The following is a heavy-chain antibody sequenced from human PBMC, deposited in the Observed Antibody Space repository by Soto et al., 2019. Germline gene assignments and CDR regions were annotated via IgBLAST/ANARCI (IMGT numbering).Heavy chain of an antibody. CDR2: IDTDGSST. D-gene: IGHD3-16*01. CDR3: VKDDFGGGIDY. V-gene: IGHV3-74*01. J-gene: IGHJ4*02. CDR1: GFTFSSYW. Sequence: EVQLVESGGGLVQPGGSLRLSCAASGFTFSSYWMHWVRQAPGKGLVWVAHIDTDGSSTSYADSVKGRFTISRDNAKNTLYLQMNSVGAEEMAGYYCVKDDFGGGIDYWGLGTLVNGSS.